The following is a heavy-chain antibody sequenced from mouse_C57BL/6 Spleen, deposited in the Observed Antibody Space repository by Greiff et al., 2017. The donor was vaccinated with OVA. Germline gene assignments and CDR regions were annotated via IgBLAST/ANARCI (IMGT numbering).Heavy chain of an antibody. CDR3: ARGGDYYYGSQYYFDY. J-gene: IGHJ2*01. V-gene: IGHV1-69*01. CDR2: IDPSDSYT. CDR1: GYTFTSYW. Sequence: QVQLQQPGAELVMPGASVKLSCKASGYTFTSYWMHWVKQRPGQGLEWIGEIDPSDSYTNYTQKFKGKSTLTVDKSSSTAYMQLSSLTSEDSAVYYCARGGDYYYGSQYYFDYWGQGTTLTVSS. D-gene: IGHD1-1*01.